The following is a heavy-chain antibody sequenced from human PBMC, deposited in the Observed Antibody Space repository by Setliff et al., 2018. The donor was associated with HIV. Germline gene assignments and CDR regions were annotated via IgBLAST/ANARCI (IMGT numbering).Heavy chain of an antibody. D-gene: IGHD3-22*01. CDR1: GFTFSSYS. J-gene: IGHJ3*02. CDR2: ISSSSNTK. Sequence: PGGSLRLSCAAPGFTFSSYSMNWVRQAPGKGLQWVSYISSSSNTKYYADSVKGRFTISRDNAKDSLYLQMNSLRAEDTAVYYCARSLYDSSMNVIWGQGTMVTVSS. V-gene: IGHV3-48*01. CDR3: ARSLYDSSMNVI.